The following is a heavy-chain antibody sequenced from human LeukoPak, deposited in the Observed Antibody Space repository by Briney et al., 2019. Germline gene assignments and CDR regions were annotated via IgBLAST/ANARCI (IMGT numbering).Heavy chain of an antibody. V-gene: IGHV4-59*01. CDR2: IYYSGST. CDR1: GGSFSGYY. D-gene: IGHD3-3*01. Sequence: SETLSLTCAVYGGSFSGYYWSWIRQPPGKGLEWIGYIYYSGSTNYNPSLKSRVTISVDTSKNQFSLKLSSVTAADTAVYYCARDGEYYDFWSGYYTRGFDPWGQGTLVTVSS. J-gene: IGHJ5*02. CDR3: ARDGEYYDFWSGYYTRGFDP.